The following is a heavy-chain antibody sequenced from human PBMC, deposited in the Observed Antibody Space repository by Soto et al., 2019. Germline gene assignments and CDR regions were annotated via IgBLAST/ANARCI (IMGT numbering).Heavy chain of an antibody. D-gene: IGHD3-3*01. CDR2: IYYSGST. V-gene: IGHV4-59*08. CDR3: ARLWYYDFWSGLEAFDI. CDR1: GGSISSYY. J-gene: IGHJ3*02. Sequence: SETLSLTCTVSGGSISSYYWSWIRQPPGKGLEWIGYIYYSGSTNYSPSLKSRVTISVDTSKNQFSLKLSSVTAADTAVYYCARLWYYDFWSGLEAFDIWGQGTMVTVSS.